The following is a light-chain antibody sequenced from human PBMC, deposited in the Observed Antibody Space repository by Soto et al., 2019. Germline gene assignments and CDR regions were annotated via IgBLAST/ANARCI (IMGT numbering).Light chain of an antibody. V-gene: IGLV7-46*01. J-gene: IGLJ1*01. CDR3: LVIYTGVVEV. Sequence: QAVVTQEASLTVSPGGTVTLTCGSSTGAVTSGHYPHWFQQKPGQAPRTLIYDTSIKHSWTPARFSGSLLGGKAALTLSGAQPEDDADYYCLVIYTGVVEVFGTGTKLTVL. CDR1: TGAVTSGHY. CDR2: DTS.